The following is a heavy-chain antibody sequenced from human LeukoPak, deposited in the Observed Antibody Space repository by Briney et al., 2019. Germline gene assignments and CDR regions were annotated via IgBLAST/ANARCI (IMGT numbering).Heavy chain of an antibody. CDR2: IYYSGST. V-gene: IGHV4-59*01. CDR3: ARDRGGQYWFGAFDI. D-gene: IGHD3-10*01. J-gene: IGHJ3*02. CDR1: GGSISSYY. Sequence: PSETLSLTCTVSGGSISSYYWSWIRQPPVKGLEWIGYIYYSGSTNYNPSLKSRVTISVDTSKNQFSLKLSSVTAADTAVYYCARDRGGQYWFGAFDIWGQGTMVTVSS.